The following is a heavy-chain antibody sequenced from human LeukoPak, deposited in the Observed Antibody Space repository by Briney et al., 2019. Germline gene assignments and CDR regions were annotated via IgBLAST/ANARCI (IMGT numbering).Heavy chain of an antibody. J-gene: IGHJ6*03. V-gene: IGHV4-59*01. CDR1: GGSISSYY. CDR2: IYYSGST. CDR3: ARDRRGWGYDYYYYYMDV. Sequence: SETLSLTCTVSGGSISSYYWSWIRQPPGKGLEWIGYIYYSGSTNYNPSLKSRVTISVDTSKNQFSLKLSSVTAADTAVYYCARDRRGWGYDYYYYYMDVWGKGTTVAVSS. D-gene: IGHD7-27*01.